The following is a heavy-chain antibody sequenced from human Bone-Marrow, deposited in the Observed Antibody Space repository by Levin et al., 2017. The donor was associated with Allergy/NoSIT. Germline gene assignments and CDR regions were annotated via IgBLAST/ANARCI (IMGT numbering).Heavy chain of an antibody. V-gene: IGHV4-31*03. CDR3: AREDGSTFDS. J-gene: IGHJ4*02. D-gene: IGHD5-24*01. CDR2: IYYSGST. CDR1: GGSISSGGYH. Sequence: TVSGGSISSGGYHWSWIRQHAGKGLEWIGYIYYSGSTYYNPSLKSRAMISLDTSKNQFSLKVTSATAADAAVYYCAREDGSTFDSWGQGTLVTVSS.